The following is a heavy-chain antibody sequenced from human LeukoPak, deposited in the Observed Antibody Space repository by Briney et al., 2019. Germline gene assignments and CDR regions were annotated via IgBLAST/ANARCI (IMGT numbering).Heavy chain of an antibody. CDR3: ARRASRAFGY. CDR2: IKQDGSEK. J-gene: IGHJ4*02. CDR1: GFTFSTYW. D-gene: IGHD5-12*01. V-gene: IGHV3-7*01. Sequence: GGSLRLSCAASGFTFSTYWMSWVRQAPGKGLEWVASIKQDGSEKSYVDSLKGRFTISRDNAKNSLYLEMNSLRAEDTAVYYCARRASRAFGYWGQGTLVTVSS.